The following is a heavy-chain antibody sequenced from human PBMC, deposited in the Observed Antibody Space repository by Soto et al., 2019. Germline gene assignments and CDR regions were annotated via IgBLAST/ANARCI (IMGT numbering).Heavy chain of an antibody. Sequence: QLQLQESGPGLVKPSETLSLTCSVSGGSIRDYFWTWIRQPPGKGLEWIGYISSSGTINYNSSLKSRVTISLDTSRNHFSLKWSFVTAADTAVYFCARDRKLVIPGNYYYYGMDVWGQGTTVTVSS. D-gene: IGHD3-9*01. CDR3: ARDRKLVIPGNYYYYGMDV. CDR2: ISSSGTI. V-gene: IGHV4-59*01. J-gene: IGHJ6*02. CDR1: GGSIRDYF.